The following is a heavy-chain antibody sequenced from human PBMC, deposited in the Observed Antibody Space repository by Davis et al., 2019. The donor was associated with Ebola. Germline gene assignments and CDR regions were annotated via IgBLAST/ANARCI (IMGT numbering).Heavy chain of an antibody. CDR1: GASISSHNW. D-gene: IGHD1-26*01. CDR3: ARDYWEGQEMIYFDS. CDR2: IYHSGAT. Sequence: MPSETLSLTCDVSGASISSHNWWSWVRQSPGKGLEWIGEIYHSGATNYNPSLKSRVTISVDKSKNQFSLQLSSVTAADTAVYYCARDYWEGQEMIYFDSWGQGALVTVSS. V-gene: IGHV4-4*02. J-gene: IGHJ5*01.